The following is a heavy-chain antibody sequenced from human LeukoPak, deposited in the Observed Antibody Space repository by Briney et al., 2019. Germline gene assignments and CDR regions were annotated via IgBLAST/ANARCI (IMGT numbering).Heavy chain of an antibody. D-gene: IGHD6-13*01. CDR2: INPSGGST. Sequence: GASVKVSCKASGYTFTNYYIHWVRQAPGQGLEWMGIINPSGGSTTYAQKFQGRVTMSRDMSTSTVYMELSSLRSEDTAVYYCASSGAAGTWTFYYYYYMDVWGTGTTVTVSS. J-gene: IGHJ6*03. CDR1: GYTFTNYY. CDR3: ASSGAAGTWTFYYYYYMDV. V-gene: IGHV1-46*01.